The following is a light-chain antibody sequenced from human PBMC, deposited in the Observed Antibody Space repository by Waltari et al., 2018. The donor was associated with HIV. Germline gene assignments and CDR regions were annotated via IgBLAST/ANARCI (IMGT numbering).Light chain of an antibody. CDR1: NSDIGKYNL. V-gene: IGLV2-23*02. J-gene: IGLJ1*01. CDR2: VVT. CDR3: SSYATGNTYV. Sequence: QSALTQPASVSGSPGQSITISCTGTNSDIGKYNLFSWYQQHPGKVPNVLICVVTTRPYGISHGFSGAKSDNTASLTISGLQAEDEADYYCSSYATGNTYVFGTGTSVTVL.